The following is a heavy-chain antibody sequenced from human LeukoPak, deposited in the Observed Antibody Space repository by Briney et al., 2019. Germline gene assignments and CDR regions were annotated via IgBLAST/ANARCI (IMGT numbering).Heavy chain of an antibody. CDR1: GFTFSSYW. CDR3: ARGTEGYDYVWGSYRYLDY. Sequence: GGSLRLSCAASGFTFSSYWMSWVRQAPGKGLEWVANIKQDGSEKYYVDSVKGRFTISRDSAKNSLYLQMNSLRAEDTAVYYCARGTEGYDYVWGSYRYLDYWGQGTLVTVSS. J-gene: IGHJ4*02. CDR2: IKQDGSEK. D-gene: IGHD3-16*02. V-gene: IGHV3-7*03.